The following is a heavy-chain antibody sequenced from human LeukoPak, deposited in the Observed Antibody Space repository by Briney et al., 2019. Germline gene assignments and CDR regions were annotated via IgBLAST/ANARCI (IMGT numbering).Heavy chain of an antibody. CDR1: GIPFSDYY. D-gene: IGHD6-13*01. V-gene: IGHV3-11*06. CDR3: AAGTAADF. J-gene: IGHJ4*02. CDR2: ISSSSSYT. Sequence: PGGSLRLSCVVSGIPFSDYYMNWIRKAPGKGLEWISYISSSSSYTDYADSVKGRFTISRDKAKSALYLQMHSLRLEDTAVYYCAAGTAADFWGQGTLVTVSS.